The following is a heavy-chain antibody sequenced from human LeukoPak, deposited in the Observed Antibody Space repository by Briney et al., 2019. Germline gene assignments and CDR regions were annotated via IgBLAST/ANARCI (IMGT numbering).Heavy chain of an antibody. CDR2: ISTSGSST. J-gene: IGHJ3*02. D-gene: IGHD6-19*01. CDR3: AKDYQSGYASGYDAFGI. V-gene: IGHV3-23*01. CDR1: GLTFNSYS. Sequence: GGSLRLSCAASGLTFNSYSMNWFRQAPGKGLEWVSSISTSGSSTYYVDSVKGRFTISRDNSKNTLYLQMNGLRGEDTGVYYCAKDYQSGYASGYDAFGIWGQGTMVIVSS.